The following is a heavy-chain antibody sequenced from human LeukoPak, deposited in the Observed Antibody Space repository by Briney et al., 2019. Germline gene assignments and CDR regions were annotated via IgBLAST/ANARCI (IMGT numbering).Heavy chain of an antibody. J-gene: IGHJ6*03. CDR3: ARRARVRMVYFSYFLDI. V-gene: IGHV3-23*01. D-gene: IGHD2-8*01. CDR1: GFTFSSYA. Sequence: PGGSLRLSCAASGFTFSSYAMSWVRQAPGKGLEWLSLISDSPDITYYTDSVKGRFTISRSNSNNTVYLQMNNLRADDTAVYYCARRARVRMVYFSYFLDIWGKGTTVTVSS. CDR2: ISDSPDIT.